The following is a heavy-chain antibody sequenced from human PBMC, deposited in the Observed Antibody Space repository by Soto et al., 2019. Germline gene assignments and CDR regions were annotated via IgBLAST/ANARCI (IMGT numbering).Heavy chain of an antibody. V-gene: IGHV4-34*01. CDR2: INHSGST. CDR1: GGSFSGYY. CDR3: ARRPRITIFGVVTHTRNWFDP. Sequence: SETLSLTCAVYGGSFSGYYWSWIRQPPGKGLEWIGEINHSGSTNYNPSLKSRVTISVDTSKNQFSLKLSSVTAADTAVYYCARRPRITIFGVVTHTRNWFDPWGQGTLVTVSS. J-gene: IGHJ5*02. D-gene: IGHD3-3*01.